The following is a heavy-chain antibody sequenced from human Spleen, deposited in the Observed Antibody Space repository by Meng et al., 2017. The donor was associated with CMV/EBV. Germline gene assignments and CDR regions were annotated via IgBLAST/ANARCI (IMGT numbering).Heavy chain of an antibody. D-gene: IGHD2-8*02. CDR1: GGSFSGAY. Sequence: QVPLQQWGAGLLKPSETLSLTCAVYGGSFSGAYWNWIRQPPGKGLEWIGEIIHGGSPSYNPSLKSRVTISIDTSKNQLSLMLSSVTATDTAVYYCARRPTGIDYWGQGTLVTVSS. J-gene: IGHJ4*02. CDR2: IIHGGSP. V-gene: IGHV4-34*12. CDR3: ARRPTGIDY.